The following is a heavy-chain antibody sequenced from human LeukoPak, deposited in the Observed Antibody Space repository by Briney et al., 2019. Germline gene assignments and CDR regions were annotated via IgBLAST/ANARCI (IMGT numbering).Heavy chain of an antibody. CDR3: ARVSSIAPRGYFDF. V-gene: IGHV3-64*01. CDR1: GFTFSSYA. CDR2: ISSNGGST. Sequence: GGSLRLSXAASGFTFSSYAIHWVRQAPGKGLEYVSSISSNGGSTDYANSVKGRFTISRDNSKNTLYLQMGSLRTEDMAVYYCARVSSIAPRGYFDFWGQGTLVTVSS. D-gene: IGHD6-6*01. J-gene: IGHJ4*02.